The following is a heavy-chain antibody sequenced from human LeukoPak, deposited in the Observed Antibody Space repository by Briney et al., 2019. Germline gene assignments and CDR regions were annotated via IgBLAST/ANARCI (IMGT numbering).Heavy chain of an antibody. J-gene: IGHJ4*02. CDR1: GFTFSTYA. CDR2: ISGSGGST. V-gene: IGHV3-23*01. CDR3: AKRWSYYFDY. Sequence: GGSLRLSCAASGFTFSTYAMNWVRQAPGKGLEWVSAISGSGGSTYYADSVKGRFTISRDNSKNTVYLQMNSMRVEDTAIYYCAKRWSYYFDYWGQGTLVTVSS. D-gene: IGHD1-26*01.